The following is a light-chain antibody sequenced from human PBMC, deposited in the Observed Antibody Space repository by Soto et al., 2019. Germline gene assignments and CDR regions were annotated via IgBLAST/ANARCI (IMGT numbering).Light chain of an antibody. CDR1: SRESGGYNY. Sequence: QSVLTQPAPVSRAPGQAVTLPFPGTSRESGGYNYVSWYQQHPCKAPKLMIYDVSNRPSGVSNRFSGSKSGNTASLTISGLQAEDEADYYCSSYTSSSTYVFGTGTKVTVL. CDR3: SSYTSSSTYV. CDR2: DVS. J-gene: IGLJ1*01. V-gene: IGLV2-14*01.